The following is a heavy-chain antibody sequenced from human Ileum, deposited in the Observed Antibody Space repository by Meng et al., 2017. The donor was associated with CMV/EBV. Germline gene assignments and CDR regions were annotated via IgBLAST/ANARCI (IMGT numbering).Heavy chain of an antibody. CDR1: GDSISNQLW. D-gene: IGHD2-8*02. Sequence: LTCAVSGDSISNQLWWNWVRQSPGKGLEWIGEISHSEDTKFNPSLQSRVTISLDKTNNHFSLRLTSVTAADTGVYFCARSPGFWSFDYWGRGTLVTVSS. J-gene: IGHJ4*02. CDR3: ARSPGFWSFDY. V-gene: IGHV4-4*01. CDR2: ISHSEDT.